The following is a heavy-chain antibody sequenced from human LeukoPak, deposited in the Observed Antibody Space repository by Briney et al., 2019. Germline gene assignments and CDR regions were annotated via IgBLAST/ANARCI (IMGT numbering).Heavy chain of an antibody. CDR2: ISWNSGSI. D-gene: IGHD6-6*01. Sequence: PGGSLRLSCAASGFTFDVYAMLWVRQAPGEGLEWVSGISWNSGSIGYADYAKGRFTISRDNAKNSLYLQMNSLRAEDTALYYCAKDTRSSSSYYFDYWGQGTLVTVSS. J-gene: IGHJ4*02. CDR1: GFTFDVYA. CDR3: AKDTRSSSSYYFDY. V-gene: IGHV3-9*01.